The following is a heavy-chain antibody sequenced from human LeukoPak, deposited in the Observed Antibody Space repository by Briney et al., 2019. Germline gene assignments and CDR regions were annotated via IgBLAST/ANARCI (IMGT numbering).Heavy chain of an antibody. J-gene: IGHJ4*02. V-gene: IGHV3-21*01. D-gene: IGHD4-17*01. CDR1: GFTFNSHS. CDR3: ARNRGDPSYFDY. Sequence: GGSLRLSCAGSGFTFNSHSMNWVRQAPGQGLEWVSSISSSSSYIYYADSVKGRFTISRNNPKNSLYLQMNSLRAEDTAVYYCARNRGDPSYFDYWGQGTLVTVSS. CDR2: ISSSSSYI.